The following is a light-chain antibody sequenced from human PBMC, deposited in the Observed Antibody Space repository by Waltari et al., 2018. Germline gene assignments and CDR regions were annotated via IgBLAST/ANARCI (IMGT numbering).Light chain of an antibody. CDR3: QQYNSYSVA. J-gene: IGKJ1*01. CDR1: QSVYSW. Sequence: DIQMTQSPSTLSASVVDRVSITCRASQSVYSWLAWYHQKPGKAPKLLISKASNLESGVPSRFSGSGSGTEFTLTITGLQPDDLGNYFCQQYNSYSVAFGQGTKVEIK. CDR2: KAS. V-gene: IGKV1-5*03.